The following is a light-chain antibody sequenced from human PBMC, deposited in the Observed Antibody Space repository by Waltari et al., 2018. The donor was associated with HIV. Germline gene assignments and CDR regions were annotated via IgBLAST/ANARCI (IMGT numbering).Light chain of an antibody. CDR3: QQYYFMPFS. J-gene: IGKJ2*01. CDR2: AAS. V-gene: IGKV3-11*01. Sequence: EIVLTQSPATLSLSPGERATLSCRASQSVSSYLAWYQQKPGQAPRLLIYAASNRATGIPARFSGSGSGTDFTLTISSLEPEDFAVYYCQQYYFMPFSFGQGTKLEI. CDR1: QSVSSY.